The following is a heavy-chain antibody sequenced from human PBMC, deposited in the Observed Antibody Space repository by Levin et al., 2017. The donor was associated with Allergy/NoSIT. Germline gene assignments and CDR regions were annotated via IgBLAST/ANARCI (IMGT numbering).Heavy chain of an antibody. CDR1: GFTFSNYW. CDR2: IVNDGSAT. Sequence: GESLKISCAASGFTFSNYWMHWVRQAPGKGLEWVSRIVNDGSATAYADSVKGRFTISRDDAKNTVYLQMNSLRAEDTALYYCARGVAGMSYGDKWGQGTLVTVSS. CDR3: ARGVAGMSYGDK. D-gene: IGHD5-18*01. V-gene: IGHV3-74*01. J-gene: IGHJ4*02.